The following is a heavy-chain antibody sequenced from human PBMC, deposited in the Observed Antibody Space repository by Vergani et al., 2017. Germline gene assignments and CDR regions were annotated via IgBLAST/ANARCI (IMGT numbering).Heavy chain of an antibody. CDR1: GSTVSGNY. CDR2: IYHSGST. V-gene: IGHV4-38-2*01. Sequence: LQLVESGGGLVQPGGSLRLSCAASGSTVSGNYMTWVRQAPGKGLEWIGSIYHSGSTYYNPSLKSRVTISVDTSKNQFSLKLSSVTAADTAVYYCARPYSSTTRLRPPGDWGQGTLVTVSS. D-gene: IGHD6-13*01. J-gene: IGHJ4*02. CDR3: ARPYSSTTRLRPPGD.